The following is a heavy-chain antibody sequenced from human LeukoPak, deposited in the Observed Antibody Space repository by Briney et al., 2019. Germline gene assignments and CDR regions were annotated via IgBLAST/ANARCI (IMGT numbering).Heavy chain of an antibody. CDR3: ARAQQICSSTSCPIGAFDY. Sequence: PGGSLRLSCAASGFTFSDCYMSWIRQAPGKGLEWVSYISSSGSTIYYADSVKGRFTISRDNAKNSLYLQMNSLRAEDTAVYYCARAQQICSSTSCPIGAFDYWGQGTLVTVSS. V-gene: IGHV3-11*01. D-gene: IGHD2-2*01. CDR2: ISSSGSTI. J-gene: IGHJ4*02. CDR1: GFTFSDCY.